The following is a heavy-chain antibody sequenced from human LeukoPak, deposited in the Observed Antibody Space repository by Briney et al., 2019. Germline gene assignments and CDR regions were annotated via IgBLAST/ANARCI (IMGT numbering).Heavy chain of an antibody. CDR1: GFTVSSNY. CDR3: ARDGCGCYCQYYFDY. Sequence: PGGSLRLSCAASGFTVSSNYMSWVRQAPGKGLEWVSVIYSGGSTYYADSVKGRFTISRDNSKNTLYLQMNSLRAEDTAVYYCARDGCGCYCQYYFDYWGQGTLVTVSS. D-gene: IGHD2-21*01. V-gene: IGHV3-66*02. CDR2: IYSGGST. J-gene: IGHJ4*02.